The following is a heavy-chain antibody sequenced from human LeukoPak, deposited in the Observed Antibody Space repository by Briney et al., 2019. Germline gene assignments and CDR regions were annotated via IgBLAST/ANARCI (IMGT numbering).Heavy chain of an antibody. V-gene: IGHV4-39*01. Sequence: KTSETLSLTCTVSGGSISSNKYYWGWIRQPPGKGLEWIGSIYYSGSTYYNPTLKSRVTMSVDTSKNQLSLKLTSVTAADTAVYYCARPQGLILHATYFDFWGQGALVTVSS. CDR1: GGSISSNKYY. J-gene: IGHJ4*02. CDR2: IYYSGST. CDR3: ARPQGLILHATYFDF. D-gene: IGHD2-8*01.